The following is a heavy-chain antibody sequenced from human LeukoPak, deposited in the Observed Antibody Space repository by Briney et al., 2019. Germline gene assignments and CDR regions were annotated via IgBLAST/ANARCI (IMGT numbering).Heavy chain of an antibody. CDR1: CYSLSSGYF. CDR2: IFHSGST. J-gene: IGHJ4*02. D-gene: IGHD6-6*01. V-gene: IGHV4-38-2*01. CDR3: ARLTSTSPEDF. Sequence: TSETLSPPRPFSCYSLSSGYFWGWVPQPPGKGLQWIGSIFHSGSTYYNPSLKSRVTISVDTSKNQFSLKLSSATAADTAMYYCARLTSTSPEDFWGQGTLVTVSS.